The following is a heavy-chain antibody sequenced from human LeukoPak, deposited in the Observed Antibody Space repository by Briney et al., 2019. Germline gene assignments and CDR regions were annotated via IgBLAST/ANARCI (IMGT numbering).Heavy chain of an antibody. CDR1: GFTFSSYA. V-gene: IGHV3-64*01. J-gene: IGHJ3*02. CDR2: ISSNGGST. Sequence: GGSLRLSCAASGFTFSSYAMHWVRQAPGKGLEYVSAISSNGGSTYYANSVKGRFTISRDNAKNTLYLQMGSLRAEDMAVYYCATSSQGAFDIWGQGTMVTVSS. CDR3: ATSSQGAFDI.